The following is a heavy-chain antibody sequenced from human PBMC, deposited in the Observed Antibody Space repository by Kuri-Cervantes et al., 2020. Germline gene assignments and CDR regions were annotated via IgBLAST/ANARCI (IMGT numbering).Heavy chain of an antibody. CDR1: GFTFSSYW. V-gene: IGHV3-74*03. CDR2: ISGDGRSP. CDR3: ARDPDQSGWSFFEN. J-gene: IGHJ4*02. D-gene: IGHD6-19*01. Sequence: GEYLKISCAASGFTFSSYWMHWVRQVPGKGLVWVSRISGDGRSPAYADSVKGRFTISRDNAKNMLYLQMNSLRDDDTAIYFCARDPDQSGWSFFENWGRGTLVTVSS.